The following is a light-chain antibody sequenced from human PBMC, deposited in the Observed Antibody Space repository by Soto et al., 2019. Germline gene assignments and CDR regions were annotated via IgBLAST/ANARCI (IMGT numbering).Light chain of an antibody. J-gene: IGKJ1*01. CDR1: QSVSSN. Sequence: EIVMTQSPATLSVSPGERATLSCRASQSVSSNLAWYQQKPGQAPRLLIYGAYTRAAGVPARFSGSGSGTEFTLTITSLQSEDIAVYYCQQYGSSLWTFGQGTKVDIK. CDR3: QQYGSSLWT. CDR2: GAY. V-gene: IGKV3-15*01.